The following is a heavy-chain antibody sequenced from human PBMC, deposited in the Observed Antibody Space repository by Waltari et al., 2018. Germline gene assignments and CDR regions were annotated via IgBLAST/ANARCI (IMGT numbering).Heavy chain of an antibody. CDR1: GYSFTTYW. CDR3: ARRERGGSVSNYFDY. J-gene: IGHJ4*02. D-gene: IGHD3-16*01. Sequence: DVQLAQSGAEVKKAGESLKISCKGSGYSFTTYWIGWVRQMPGKGLEWMGINQSGCSDNRYRPAFQGQVTNSVGKFNNNGYLELGSLKALETAIYFWARRERGGSVSNYFDYWGQGTLVTVSS. V-gene: IGHV5-51*03. CDR2: NQSGCSDN.